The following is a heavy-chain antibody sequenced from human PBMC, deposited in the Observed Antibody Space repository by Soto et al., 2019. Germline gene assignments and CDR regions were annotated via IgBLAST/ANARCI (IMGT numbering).Heavy chain of an antibody. D-gene: IGHD2-15*01. CDR3: ARVVSCSGRTCPHYYMDV. V-gene: IGHV3-13*01. Sequence: PGGSLRLSCAASGVTFSSYDMNWVRQAAGKGLEWVSAIGAASDTYYPGSVKGRFTTSRENAKNTLYLQMNSLRAEDTGVYYCARVVSCSGRTCPHYYMDVWGKGTTVTVSS. J-gene: IGHJ6*03. CDR2: IGAASDT. CDR1: GVTFSSYD.